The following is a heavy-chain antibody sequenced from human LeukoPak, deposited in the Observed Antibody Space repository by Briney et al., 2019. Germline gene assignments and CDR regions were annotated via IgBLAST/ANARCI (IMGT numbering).Heavy chain of an antibody. CDR3: AKGYSSSWYPPKYFQH. V-gene: IGHV3-30*02. CDR2: IRYDGSNK. J-gene: IGHJ1*01. CDR1: GFTFSSYG. Sequence: GGSLRLSCAASGFTFSSYGIHWVRQAPGKGLEWVAFIRYDGSNKYYADSVKGRFTISRDNAKNSLYLQMNSLRAEDMALYYCAKGYSSSWYPPKYFQHWGQGTLVTVSS. D-gene: IGHD6-13*01.